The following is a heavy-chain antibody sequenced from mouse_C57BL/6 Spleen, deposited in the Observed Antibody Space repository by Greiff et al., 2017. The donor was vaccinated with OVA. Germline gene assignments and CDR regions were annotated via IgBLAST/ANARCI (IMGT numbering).Heavy chain of an antibody. Sequence: EVKVVESGPELVKPGASVKISCKASGYTFTDYYMNWVKQSHGKSLEWIGDINPNNGGTSYNQKFKGKATLTVDKSSSTAYMELRSLTSEDSAVYYCARGYYGSSYNFDYWGQGTTLTVSS. CDR2: INPNNGGT. J-gene: IGHJ2*01. CDR3: ARGYYGSSYNFDY. D-gene: IGHD1-1*01. CDR1: GYTFTDYY. V-gene: IGHV1-26*01.